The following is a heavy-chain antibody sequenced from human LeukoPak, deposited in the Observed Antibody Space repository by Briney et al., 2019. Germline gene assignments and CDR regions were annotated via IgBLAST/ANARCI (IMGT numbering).Heavy chain of an antibody. CDR1: GGSISSYY. Sequence: SETLSLTCTVSGGSISSYYWSWIRQPAGKGLEWIGRIYTSGSTNYNPSLKSRVTTSVDTSKNQFSLKLSAVTAADTAVYYCARGSLSGSYSPFDPWGQGTLVTVSS. J-gene: IGHJ5*02. D-gene: IGHD1-26*01. V-gene: IGHV4-4*07. CDR3: ARGSLSGSYSPFDP. CDR2: IYTSGST.